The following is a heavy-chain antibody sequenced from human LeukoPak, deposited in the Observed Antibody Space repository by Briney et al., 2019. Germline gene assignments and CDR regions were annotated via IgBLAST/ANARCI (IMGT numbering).Heavy chain of an antibody. Sequence: SETLSLTCTVSGGSISSYYWSWLRQPPGKGLEWIGYIYYSGSTNYNPSLKSRVTISVDTSKNQFSLKLSSVTAADTAVYYCARSLRWLQSTPVLFDYWGQGTLVTVSS. CDR2: IYYSGST. CDR1: GGSISSYY. D-gene: IGHD5-24*01. V-gene: IGHV4-59*01. J-gene: IGHJ4*02. CDR3: ARSLRWLQSTPVLFDY.